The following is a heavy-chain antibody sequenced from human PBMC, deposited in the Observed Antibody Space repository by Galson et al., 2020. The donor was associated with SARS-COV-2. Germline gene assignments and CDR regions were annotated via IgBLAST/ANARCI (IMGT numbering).Heavy chain of an antibody. CDR3: ARSLSLGDCSGGSCFFY. J-gene: IGHJ4*02. D-gene: IGHD2-15*01. CDR1: GYTITTFY. CDR2: ISPYNSNT. Sequence: ASVKVSCKASGYTITTFYITWVRQAPGQGLEWMGKISPYNSNTNYTQKPQGRVTMTTDTSTSTAYMELRSLTSDDTAVYYCARSLSLGDCSGGSCFFYWGQGTLVPVSS. V-gene: IGHV1-18*01.